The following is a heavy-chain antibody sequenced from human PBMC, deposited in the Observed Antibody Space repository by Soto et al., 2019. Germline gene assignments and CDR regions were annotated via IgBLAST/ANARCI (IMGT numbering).Heavy chain of an antibody. CDR3: AKKGAQGVITAYYVDY. Sequence: EVQLLESGGGLVQPGGSLRLSCAASGFIFSNYAMSWVRQAPGKGLEWVSSISDSGGSTYYAASVKGRFTISRDNSKNTLYLQVTSLRAEDTAVYYCAKKGAQGVITAYYVDYWGQGTLVTVSS. CDR2: ISDSGGST. J-gene: IGHJ4*02. CDR1: GFIFSNYA. D-gene: IGHD3-10*01. V-gene: IGHV3-23*01.